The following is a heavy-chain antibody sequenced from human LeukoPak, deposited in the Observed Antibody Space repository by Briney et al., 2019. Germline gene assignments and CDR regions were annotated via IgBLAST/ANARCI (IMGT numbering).Heavy chain of an antibody. D-gene: IGHD1-7*01. Sequence: ASVKVSCKASGYTFTSYGISWVRQAPGQGLEWMGWISAYNGDTNYAQKLQGRVTMTTDTSTSTAYMELSSLRSEDTAVYYCARQTGTTSPARYWGQGTLVTVSS. CDR1: GYTFTSYG. CDR3: ARQTGTTSPARY. J-gene: IGHJ4*02. CDR2: ISAYNGDT. V-gene: IGHV1-18*01.